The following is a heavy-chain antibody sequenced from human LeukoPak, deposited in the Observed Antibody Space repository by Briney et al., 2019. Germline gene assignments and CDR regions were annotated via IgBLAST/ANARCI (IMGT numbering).Heavy chain of an antibody. Sequence: SQTLSLTCAISGDSVSSNSAAWNWIRQSPSRGLEWLGRTYYRSKWYNDYAVSVKSRITINPDTSKSQFSLQLNSVTPEDTAVYYCAVEPYYYGSGSYSPWSGYFDYWGQGTLVTVSS. CDR1: GDSVSSNSAA. CDR3: AVEPYYYGSGSYSPWSGYFDY. J-gene: IGHJ4*02. V-gene: IGHV6-1*01. D-gene: IGHD3-10*01. CDR2: TYYRSKWYN.